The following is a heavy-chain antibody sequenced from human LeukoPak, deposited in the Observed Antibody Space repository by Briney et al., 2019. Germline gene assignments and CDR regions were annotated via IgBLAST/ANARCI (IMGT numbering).Heavy chain of an antibody. J-gene: IGHJ4*02. D-gene: IGHD1-1*01. Sequence: GGSLRLSCAASGFIFSSYGMHWVRQAPGKGLEWVAFIRYDGSNKYYADSVKGRFTISRDNSKSTLYLQMNSLRAEDTAVYYCANEVGTNIDYWGQGTLVTVSS. CDR3: ANEVGTNIDY. V-gene: IGHV3-30*02. CDR1: GFIFSSYG. CDR2: IRYDGSNK.